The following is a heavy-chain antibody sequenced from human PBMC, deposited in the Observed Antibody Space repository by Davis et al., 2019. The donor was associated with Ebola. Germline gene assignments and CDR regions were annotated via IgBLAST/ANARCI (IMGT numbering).Heavy chain of an antibody. Sequence: GGSLRLSCAASGFTFSRFGMIWVRQAPGKGLEWVSAITDSGDGTGYADSVKGRFTISRDNSKNTLYLQMDSLRAEDTAVYYCAKGGKFGLAAAEDYWGQGTLVTVSS. CDR2: ITDSGDGT. V-gene: IGHV3-23*01. CDR3: AKGGKFGLAAAEDY. D-gene: IGHD6-13*01. J-gene: IGHJ4*02. CDR1: GFTFSRFG.